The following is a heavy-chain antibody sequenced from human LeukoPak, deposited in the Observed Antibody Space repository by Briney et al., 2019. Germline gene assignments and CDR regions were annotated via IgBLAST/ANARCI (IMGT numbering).Heavy chain of an antibody. D-gene: IGHD4/OR15-4a*01. V-gene: IGHV3-23*01. Sequence: GGSLRLSCAASEFTFSSYAMNWVRQAPGKGLEWVSAISGSGTNTYYAGSVRGRFTISRDNSNNRLYLQMNSVRAEDTAMYFCAKDTAVILTTPFDSWGQGTLVTVSS. CDR3: AKDTAVILTTPFDS. CDR2: ISGSGTNT. J-gene: IGHJ4*02. CDR1: EFTFSSYA.